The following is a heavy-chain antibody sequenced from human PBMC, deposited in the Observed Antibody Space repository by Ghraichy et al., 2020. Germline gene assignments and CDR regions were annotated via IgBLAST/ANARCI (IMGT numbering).Heavy chain of an antibody. CDR2: IRNKTKSYTT. V-gene: IGHV3-72*01. CDR3: ARVQGTYHYGMDV. D-gene: IGHD1-1*01. Sequence: GGSLRLSCAASGFTFSDHYMDWVRQAPGKGLEWVGRIRNKTKSYTTEYAASVKGRFTVSRDDSENSLHLQMNSLKTDDTAVYYCARVQGTYHYGMDVWGQGTTVTVS. CDR1: GFTFSDHY. J-gene: IGHJ6*02.